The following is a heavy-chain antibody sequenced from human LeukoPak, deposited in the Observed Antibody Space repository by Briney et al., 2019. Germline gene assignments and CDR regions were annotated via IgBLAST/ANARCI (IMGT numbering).Heavy chain of an antibody. CDR1: GYTFTSYY. Sequence: GASVKVSCKASGYTFTSYYMHWVRQAPGQGLEWMGIINPSGGSTSYAQKFQGRVTMTRDTSTSTVYMELSSLRSEDTAVYYCARGWGRYSSGWYPGGWFDPWGQGTLVTVSS. D-gene: IGHD6-19*01. CDR3: ARGWGRYSSGWYPGGWFDP. J-gene: IGHJ5*02. CDR2: INPSGGST. V-gene: IGHV1-46*01.